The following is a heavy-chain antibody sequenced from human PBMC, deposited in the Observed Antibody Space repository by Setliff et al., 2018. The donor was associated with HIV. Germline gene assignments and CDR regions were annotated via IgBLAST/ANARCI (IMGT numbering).Heavy chain of an antibody. J-gene: IGHJ6*03. D-gene: IGHD6-13*01. CDR3: ARVSSSSWYSIPRYYYNSMDV. CDR1: GVSFSGYC. V-gene: IGHV4-34*01. Sequence: SETLSLTCAVYGVSFSGYCWSWIRQHPGKGVGWIGEIQHSGRLNYNPSLRSRVTTSVDTSKNQFSLRLRSVTAADTAVYYCARVSSSSWYSIPRYYYNSMDVWGNGTTVTVS. CDR2: IQHSGRL.